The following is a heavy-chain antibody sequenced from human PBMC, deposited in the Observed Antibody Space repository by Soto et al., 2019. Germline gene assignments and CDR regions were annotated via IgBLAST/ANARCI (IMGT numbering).Heavy chain of an antibody. CDR3: ALSSYYDFWSGNLKDYYYYGMDV. CDR1: GGTFSSYT. D-gene: IGHD3-3*01. J-gene: IGHJ6*02. CDR2: IIPILGTA. V-gene: IGHV1-69*08. Sequence: SVKVSCKASGGTFSSYTISWVRQAPGQGLEWMGRIIPILGTANYAQKFQGRVTITADESTSTAYMELSSLRSEDTAVYYCALSSYYDFWSGNLKDYYYYGMDVWGQGTTVTVSS.